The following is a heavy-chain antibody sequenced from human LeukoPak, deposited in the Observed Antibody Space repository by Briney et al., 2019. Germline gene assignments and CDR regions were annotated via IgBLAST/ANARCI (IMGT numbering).Heavy chain of an antibody. Sequence: GGSLRLSCAASGFTFSSYAMSWVRQAPGKGLEWVSAISGSGGSTYYADSVKGRFTISRDNSKNTLYLQMNSLRAEDTAVYYCAKGGDIVVVVAAMVPYFQHWGQGTLVTVSS. J-gene: IGHJ1*01. CDR3: AKGGDIVVVVAAMVPYFQH. D-gene: IGHD2-15*01. V-gene: IGHV3-23*01. CDR2: ISGSGGST. CDR1: GFTFSSYA.